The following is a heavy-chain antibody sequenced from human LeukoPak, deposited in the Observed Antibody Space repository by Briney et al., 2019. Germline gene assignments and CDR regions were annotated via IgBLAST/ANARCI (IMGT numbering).Heavy chain of an antibody. CDR1: GFTFDDYA. CDR3: ARGGANYMIADWFDP. D-gene: IGHD3-22*01. V-gene: IGHV3-9*01. CDR2: ISWNSGSI. J-gene: IGHJ5*02. Sequence: PGRSLRLSCAASGFTFDDYAMHWVRQAPGKGLEWVSGISWNSGSIGYADSVKGRFTISRDNAKNSLYLQMNSLRAEDTAVYYCARGGANYMIADWFDPWGQGTLVTVSS.